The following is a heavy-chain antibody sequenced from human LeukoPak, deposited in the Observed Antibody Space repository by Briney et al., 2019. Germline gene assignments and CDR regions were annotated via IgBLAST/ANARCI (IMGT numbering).Heavy chain of an antibody. Sequence: GGSLRLSCAASGFTVSRNYMTWVRQAPGKGLEWVSLIYIGGSTDYADSVKGRFTISRHNSENTLYLQMNSLRPEDTAVYYCARFRFGDNLDDAFDIWGQGTMVTVSS. CDR2: IYIGGST. V-gene: IGHV3-53*04. CDR1: GFTVSRNY. CDR3: ARFRFGDNLDDAFDI. D-gene: IGHD4-23*01. J-gene: IGHJ3*02.